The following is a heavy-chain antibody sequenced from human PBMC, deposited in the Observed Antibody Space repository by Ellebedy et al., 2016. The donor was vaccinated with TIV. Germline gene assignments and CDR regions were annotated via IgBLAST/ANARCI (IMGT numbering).Heavy chain of an antibody. Sequence: ETLSLXXAASGFTFSSYSMNWVRQAPGKGLEWVSSISSSSSYIYYADSVKGRFTISRDNAKNSLYLQMNSLRAEDTAVYYCARKIARYCSSTSCYLGAFDIWGQGTMVTVSS. D-gene: IGHD2-2*01. CDR3: ARKIARYCSSTSCYLGAFDI. V-gene: IGHV3-21*01. CDR1: GFTFSSYS. CDR2: ISSSSSYI. J-gene: IGHJ3*02.